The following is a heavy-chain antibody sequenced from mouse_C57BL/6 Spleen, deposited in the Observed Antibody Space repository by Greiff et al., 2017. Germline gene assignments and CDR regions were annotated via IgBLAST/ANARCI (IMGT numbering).Heavy chain of an antibody. V-gene: IGHV1-50*01. D-gene: IGHD1-1*01. Sequence: QVHVKQSGAELVKPGASVKLSCKASGYTFTSYWMQWVKQRPGQGLEWIGEIDPSDSYTNYNQKFKGKATLTVDTSSSTAYMQLSSLTSEDSAVYYCARGYYGSSLYYLDYWGQGTTLTVSS. CDR3: ARGYYGSSLYYLDY. J-gene: IGHJ2*01. CDR1: GYTFTSYW. CDR2: IDPSDSYT.